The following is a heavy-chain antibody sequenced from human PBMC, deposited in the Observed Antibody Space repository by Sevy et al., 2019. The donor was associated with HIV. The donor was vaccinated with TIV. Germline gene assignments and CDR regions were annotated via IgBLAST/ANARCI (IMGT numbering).Heavy chain of an antibody. CDR3: ATCQYYYGSGSYPKYYYYYGMDV. D-gene: IGHD3-10*01. CDR2: FDPEDGET. V-gene: IGHV1-24*01. J-gene: IGHJ6*02. CDR1: GYTLTELS. Sequence: ASVKVSCKVYGYTLTELSMHWVRQAPGKGLEWMGGFDPEDGETIYAQKFQGRVTMTEDTSTDTAYMELSSLRSEDTAVYYCATCQYYYGSGSYPKYYYYYGMDVWGQGTTVTVSS.